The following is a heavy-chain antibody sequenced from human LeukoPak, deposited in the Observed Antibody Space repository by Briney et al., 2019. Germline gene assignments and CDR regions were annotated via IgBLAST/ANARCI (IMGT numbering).Heavy chain of an antibody. V-gene: IGHV2-70*11. CDR3: ARMNYDSSGYHNIDY. CDR1: GFSLSTSGMC. J-gene: IGHJ4*02. D-gene: IGHD3-22*01. CDR2: IDWDDDK. Sequence: SGPALVKPTQTLTLTCTFSGFSLSTSGMCVSWIRQPPGKALEWLARIDWDDDKYYSTSLKTRLTISKDTSKNQVVLTMTNMDPVDTATYYCARMNYDSSGYHNIDYWGQGTLVTASS.